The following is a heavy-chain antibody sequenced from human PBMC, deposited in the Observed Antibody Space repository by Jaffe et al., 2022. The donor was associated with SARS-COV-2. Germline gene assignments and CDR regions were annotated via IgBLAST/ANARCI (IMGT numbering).Heavy chain of an antibody. Sequence: QVQLVQSGAEVKKPGSSVKVSCKASGGTFSSYTISWVRQAPGQGLEWMGRIIPILGIANYAQKFQGRVTITADKSTSTAYMELSSLRSEDTAVYYCARRRDGYNGYAFDIWGQGTMVTVSS. CDR3: ARRRDGYNGYAFDI. J-gene: IGHJ3*02. D-gene: IGHD5-12*01. CDR1: GGTFSSYT. V-gene: IGHV1-69*02. CDR2: IIPILGIA.